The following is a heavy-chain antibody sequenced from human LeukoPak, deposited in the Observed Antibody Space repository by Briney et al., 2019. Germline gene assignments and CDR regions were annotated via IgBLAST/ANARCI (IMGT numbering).Heavy chain of an antibody. CDR1: GGSISSSSYY. Sequence: SETLSLTCTVSGGSISSSSYYWGWIRQPPGKGLEWIGSIYYSGSTYYNPSLKSRVTISVDTSKNQFSLKLSSVTAADTAVYYCARDFPGGYNPLFDYWGQGTLVTVSS. CDR2: IYYSGST. D-gene: IGHD5-24*01. CDR3: ARDFPGGYNPLFDY. V-gene: IGHV4-39*07. J-gene: IGHJ4*02.